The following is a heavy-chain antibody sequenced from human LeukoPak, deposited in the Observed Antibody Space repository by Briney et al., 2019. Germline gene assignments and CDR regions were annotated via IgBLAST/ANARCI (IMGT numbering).Heavy chain of an antibody. D-gene: IGHD2-2*01. Sequence: SETLSLTCAVYGRSFSGYYWSWIRQPPGKGLEWIGEINHSGSTNYNPSLKSRVTISVDTSKNQFSLKLSSVTAADTAVYYCARVPSHYSSTSQDYWGQGTLVTVSS. CDR2: INHSGST. CDR3: ARVPSHYSSTSQDY. J-gene: IGHJ4*02. V-gene: IGHV4-34*01. CDR1: GRSFSGYY.